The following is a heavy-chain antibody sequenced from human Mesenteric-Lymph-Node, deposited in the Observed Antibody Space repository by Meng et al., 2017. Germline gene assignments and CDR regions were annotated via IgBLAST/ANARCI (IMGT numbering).Heavy chain of an antibody. CDR2: ISYDGSNK. D-gene: IGHD3-10*01. V-gene: IGHV3-30*01. CDR3: ARTYYYGSGSYVSYGYGMDV. Sequence: GESLKISCAASGFTFSSYAMHWVRQAPGKGLEWVAVISYDGSNKYYADSVKGRFTISRDNSTNTLYLQMNSLRAEDTDVYYCARTYYYGSGSYVSYGYGMDVWGQGTVVTVSS. J-gene: IGHJ6*02. CDR1: GFTFSSYA.